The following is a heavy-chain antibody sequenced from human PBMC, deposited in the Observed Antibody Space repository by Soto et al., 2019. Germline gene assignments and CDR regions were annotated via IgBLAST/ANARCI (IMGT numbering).Heavy chain of an antibody. J-gene: IGHJ6*01. CDR3: ATHSGAPMRTGGYYYYYYGMHV. D-gene: IGHD2-2*01. Sequence: TGGALRLLGTESGFAFSSDGMSWVRQAPGKGLEWVANIKQDGSEKYYVDSVKGRFTISRDNAKNSLYLQMNSLRAEDTDVYYCATHSGAPMRTGGYYYYYYGMHVWGDGTTGTV. CDR1: GFAFSSDG. V-gene: IGHV3-7*03. CDR2: IKQDGSEK.